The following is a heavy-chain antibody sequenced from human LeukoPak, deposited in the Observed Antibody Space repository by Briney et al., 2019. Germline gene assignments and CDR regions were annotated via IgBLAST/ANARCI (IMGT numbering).Heavy chain of an antibody. Sequence: ASVTVSCKASGYTFTSYGISWVRQAPGQGREWMGWMNPNSGNTGYAQKFQGRVTMTRNTYISTDHMELSSLRSEDPAVYYCAIPAGYCSGGSCYGMDVWGKGTTVTVSS. J-gene: IGHJ6*04. D-gene: IGHD2-15*01. V-gene: IGHV1-8*02. CDR2: MNPNSGNT. CDR1: GYTFTSYG. CDR3: AIPAGYCSGGSCYGMDV.